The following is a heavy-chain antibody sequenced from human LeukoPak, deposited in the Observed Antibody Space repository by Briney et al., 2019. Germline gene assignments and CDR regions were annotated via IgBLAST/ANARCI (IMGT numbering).Heavy chain of an antibody. J-gene: IGHJ3*02. V-gene: IGHV4-61*01. D-gene: IGHD6-13*01. CDR2: IYYSGST. CDR3: ARLSRIAAAGYDAFYI. CDR1: GGSVSSGSYY. Sequence: PSETLSLTCTVSGGSVSSGSYYWSWIRPPPGKGLEWMGYIYYSGSTYYNPTLKSRVTISVDTSKNQFSLKLSSVTAADTAVYYCARLSRIAAAGYDAFYIWGQGTMVTVSS.